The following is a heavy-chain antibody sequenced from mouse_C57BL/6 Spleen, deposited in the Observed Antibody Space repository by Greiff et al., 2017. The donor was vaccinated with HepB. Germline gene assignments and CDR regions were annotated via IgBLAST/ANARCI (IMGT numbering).Heavy chain of an antibody. CDR1: GFTFSSYA. D-gene: IGHD1-1*01. Sequence: EVKVVESGGGLVKPGGSLKLSCAASGFTFSSYAMSWVRQTPEKRLEWVATISDGGSYTYYPDNVKGRFTISRDNAKNNLYLQMSHLKSEDTAMYYCARGDDYGSRGYFDYWGQGTTLTVSS. CDR2: ISDGGSYT. CDR3: ARGDDYGSRGYFDY. V-gene: IGHV5-4*03. J-gene: IGHJ2*01.